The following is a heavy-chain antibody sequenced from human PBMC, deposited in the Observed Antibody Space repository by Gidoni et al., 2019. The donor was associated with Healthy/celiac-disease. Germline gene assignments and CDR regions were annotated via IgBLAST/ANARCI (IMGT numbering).Heavy chain of an antibody. CDR3: ARGLTYYDFWSGYFVWFDP. CDR1: GGSFSGYS. J-gene: IGHJ5*02. Sequence: QVQLQQWGAGLLKPSETLSLTCAVYGGSFSGYSWSWIRQPPGKGLEWIGEINHSGSNNYTPSLKSRVTISVDTSKNQFSLKLSSVTAADTAVYYCARGLTYYDFWSGYFVWFDPWGQGTLVTVSS. V-gene: IGHV4-34*01. CDR2: INHSGSN. D-gene: IGHD3-3*01.